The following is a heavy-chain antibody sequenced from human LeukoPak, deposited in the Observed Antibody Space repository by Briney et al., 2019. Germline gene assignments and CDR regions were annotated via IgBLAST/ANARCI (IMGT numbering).Heavy chain of an antibody. CDR2: IYYTGST. CDR3: ARRSSSWNYYYYYMDG. D-gene: IGHD6-13*01. J-gene: IGHJ6*03. Sequence: SETLSLTCTVSGGSINYYYWSWIRQPPGKGREGIGYIYYTGSTTYNPCLRGRVTISVDTSKKQFSLKLSSVTAEDTAVYYCARRSSSWNYYYYYMDGWGKGTTVTIAS. V-gene: IGHV4-59*12. CDR1: GGSINYYY.